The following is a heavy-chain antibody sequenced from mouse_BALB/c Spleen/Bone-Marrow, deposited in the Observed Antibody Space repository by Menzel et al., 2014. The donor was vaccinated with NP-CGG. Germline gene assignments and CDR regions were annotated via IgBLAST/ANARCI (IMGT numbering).Heavy chain of an antibody. CDR1: GYTFTSYY. J-gene: IGHJ4*01. V-gene: IGHV1S120*01. CDR3: XXXRXXXXX. Sequence: VKLVESGAELVKPGASVKLSCKASGYTFTSYYMCWVKQRPGQGLEWIGEINPSNGGTNFNEKFKSKATLTVDKSSSTAYMSXXXXXXXXXXXXXXXXXRXXXXXXGXGTSVTVSS. CDR2: INPSNGGT.